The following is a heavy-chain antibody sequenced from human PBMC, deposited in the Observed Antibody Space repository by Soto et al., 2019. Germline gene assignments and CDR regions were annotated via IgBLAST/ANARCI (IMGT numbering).Heavy chain of an antibody. CDR1: DGSISSGGYY. D-gene: IGHD2-2*02. Sequence: SETLSLTCTVSDGSISSGGYYWSWIRQHPGKGLEWSGYIYYSGSTYYNPSLKSRVTISVDTSKNQFSLKLSSVTAADTAVYYCASSVIVVEPAAIGAFDIWAQGTMVTVSS. V-gene: IGHV4-31*03. CDR3: ASSVIVVEPAAIGAFDI. CDR2: IYYSGST. J-gene: IGHJ3*02.